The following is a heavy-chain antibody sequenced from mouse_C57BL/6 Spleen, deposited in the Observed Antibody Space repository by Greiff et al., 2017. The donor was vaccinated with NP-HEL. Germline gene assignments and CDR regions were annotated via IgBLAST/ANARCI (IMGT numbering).Heavy chain of an antibody. CDR1: GYTFTDYN. CDR2: INPNNGGT. Sequence: VQLQQSGPELVKPGASVKMSCKASGYTFTDYNMHWVKQSHGKSLEWIGYINPNNGGTSYNQKFKGKATLTVNKSSSTAYMELRSLTSEDSAVYYCATFYYDYGGGAMDYWGQGTLVTVSS. CDR3: ATFYYDYGGGAMDY. V-gene: IGHV1-22*01. D-gene: IGHD2-4*01. J-gene: IGHJ4*01.